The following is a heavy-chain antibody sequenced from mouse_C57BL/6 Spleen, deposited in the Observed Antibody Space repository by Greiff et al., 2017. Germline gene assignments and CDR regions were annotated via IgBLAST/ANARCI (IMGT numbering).Heavy chain of an antibody. Sequence: VQLQQSGAELVKPGASVKISCKASGYAFSSYWMNWVKQRPRKGLEWIGQISPGDGAPNSNGKFKGKATLTADKSSSTAYMQLSSLTSEDSAVYFCARQGDDGYPGAMDDWGQGTSVTVSS. CDR1: GYAFSSYW. CDR3: ARQGDDGYPGAMDD. J-gene: IGHJ4*01. V-gene: IGHV1-80*01. D-gene: IGHD2-3*01. CDR2: ISPGDGAP.